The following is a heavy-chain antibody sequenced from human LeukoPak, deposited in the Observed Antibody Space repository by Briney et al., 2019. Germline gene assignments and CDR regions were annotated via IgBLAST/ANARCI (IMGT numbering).Heavy chain of an antibody. CDR1: GGSISSYY. CDR2: IYYSGST. Sequence: SETLSLTCTVSGGSISSYYWSWIRQPPGKGLEWIGYIYYSGSTNYNPSLKSRVTISVDTSKNQFSLKLSSVTAADTAVYYCATSVSRSYYYDSSGYYFDYWGQGTLVTVSS. J-gene: IGHJ4*02. D-gene: IGHD3-22*01. CDR3: ATSVSRSYYYDSSGYYFDY. V-gene: IGHV4-59*08.